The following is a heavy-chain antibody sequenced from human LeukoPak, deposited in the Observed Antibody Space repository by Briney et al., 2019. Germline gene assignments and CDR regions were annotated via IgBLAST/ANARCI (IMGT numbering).Heavy chain of an antibody. CDR3: AKPYSSSDLDY. Sequence: PGGSLRLSCAASGFTFSSYSMNWVRQAPGKRLEWVSSISGGGTGSYYADSVKGRFTISRDNSKNTLYLQMNSLRAEDTAVYYCAKPYSSSDLDYWGQGTLVTVSS. V-gene: IGHV3-23*01. CDR2: ISGGGTGS. D-gene: IGHD6-13*01. CDR1: GFTFSSYS. J-gene: IGHJ4*02.